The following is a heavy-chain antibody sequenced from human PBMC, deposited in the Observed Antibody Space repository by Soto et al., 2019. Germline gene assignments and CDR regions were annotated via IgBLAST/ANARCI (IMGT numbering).Heavy chain of an antibody. CDR1: GYTFTSYA. V-gene: IGHV1-3*01. Sequence: QVQLVRSGAEMKKPGASVKVSCKASGYTFTSYAMHWVRQAPGQKLEWMGWINAGNGNTKYSQKFQGRVTITRDTSASTAYTELSSLRSEDTAVYYCARRRIVGATTGYNWSDPWGQGTLVTVSS. J-gene: IGHJ5*02. D-gene: IGHD1-26*01. CDR3: ARRRIVGATTGYNWSDP. CDR2: INAGNGNT.